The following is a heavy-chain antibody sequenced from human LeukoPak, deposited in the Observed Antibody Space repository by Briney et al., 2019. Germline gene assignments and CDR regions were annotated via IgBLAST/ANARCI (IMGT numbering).Heavy chain of an antibody. CDR1: GGSISSYY. CDR3: ARDTGVTVTFYYFDY. D-gene: IGHD4-17*01. J-gene: IGHJ4*02. V-gene: IGHV4-4*07. CDR2: IYTSGST. Sequence: PSETLSLTCTVSGGSISSYYWSWIRQPTGKGLEWSGRIYTSGSTNYNPSLKSRVTMSVDTSKNQFSLKLSSVTAADTAVYYCARDTGVTVTFYYFDYWGQGTLVTVSS.